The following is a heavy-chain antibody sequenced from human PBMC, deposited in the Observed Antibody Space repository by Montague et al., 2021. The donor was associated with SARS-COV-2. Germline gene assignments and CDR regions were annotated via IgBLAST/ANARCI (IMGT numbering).Heavy chain of an antibody. Sequence: TRSLTCAVYGGSFSGYYWSWIRQHPGKGLEWIGYINYSGSTYYNPSLKSRVTISVDTSKNQFSLKLSSVTAADTAVYYCARLRSSSNCCFDLWGRGTLVTVSS. CDR2: INYSGST. J-gene: IGHJ2*01. CDR3: ARLRSSSNCCFDL. CDR1: GGSFSGYY. V-gene: IGHV4-34*09. D-gene: IGHD6-6*01.